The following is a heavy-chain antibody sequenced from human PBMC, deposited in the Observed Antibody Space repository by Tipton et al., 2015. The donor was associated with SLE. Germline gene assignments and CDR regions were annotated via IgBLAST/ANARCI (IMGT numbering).Heavy chain of an antibody. CDR2: IYSGGST. CDR1: GFTVSSNY. CDR3: AREYQLEYYYMDV. J-gene: IGHJ6*03. V-gene: IGHV3-53*01. Sequence: QLVQSGGGLVKPGGSLRLSCAASGFTVSSNYMSWVRQAPGKGLEWVSVIYSGGSTYYADSVKGRFTISRGNSKNTLYLQMNSLRAEDTAVYYCAREYQLEYYYMDVWGKGTTVTVSS. D-gene: IGHD1-1*01.